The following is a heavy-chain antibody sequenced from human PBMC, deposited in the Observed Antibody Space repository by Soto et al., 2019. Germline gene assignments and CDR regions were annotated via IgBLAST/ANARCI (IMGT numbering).Heavy chain of an antibody. J-gene: IGHJ6*02. CDR3: AREFGADDFWSGSPLGYYYYGMDV. Sequence: PSETLSLTCTVSGGSISSYYWSWIRQPPGKGLEWIGYIYYSGSTNYNPSLKSRVTISVDTSKNQFSLKLSSVTAADTAVYYCAREFGADDFWSGSPLGYYYYGMDVWGQGTTVTVSS. V-gene: IGHV4-59*01. CDR1: GGSISSYY. CDR2: IYYSGST. D-gene: IGHD3-3*01.